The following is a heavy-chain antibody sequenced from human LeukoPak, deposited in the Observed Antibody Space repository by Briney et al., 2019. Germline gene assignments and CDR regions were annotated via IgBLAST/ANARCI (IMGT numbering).Heavy chain of an antibody. CDR1: GGSISTSSYC. Sequence: SETLSLTCTVSGGSISTSSYCWGWIRQPPGKGLEWIGSISYSGTTYYNPSLKSRVTISVDTSNNQFSLRLTSVTAADTAVYFCARHPSSAWQADYWGHGTLVTVSS. D-gene: IGHD6-25*01. CDR2: ISYSGTT. CDR3: ARHPSSAWQADY. V-gene: IGHV4-39*01. J-gene: IGHJ4*01.